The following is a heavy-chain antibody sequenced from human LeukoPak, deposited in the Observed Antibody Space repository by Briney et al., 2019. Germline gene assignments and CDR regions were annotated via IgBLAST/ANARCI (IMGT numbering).Heavy chain of an antibody. V-gene: IGHV4-4*07. CDR2: IYSTGNT. J-gene: IGHJ4*02. CDR3: ARGASGWYGNSFDY. Sequence: SETLSLTCTVSGASIRSDYWSWIRQPAGKGLEWIGHIYSTGNTNYNPSLKSRVTMSIDTSKNQFPLKLISVTAADTSVYYCARGASGWYGNSFDYWGQGTLITVSS. D-gene: IGHD6-19*01. CDR1: GASIRSDY.